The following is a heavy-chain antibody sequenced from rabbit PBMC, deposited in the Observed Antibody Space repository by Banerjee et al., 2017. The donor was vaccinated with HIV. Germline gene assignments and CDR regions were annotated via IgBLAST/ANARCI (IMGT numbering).Heavy chain of an antibody. CDR2: IYSGSYGST. CDR3: ARNGGYAGHGYAMKIDYFNL. J-gene: IGHJ4*01. D-gene: IGHD4-2*01. V-gene: IGHV1S40*01. CDR1: GFTVSSVYW. Sequence: QSLEESGGGLVKPGASLTLTCTASGFTVSSVYWICWVRQAPGKGLEWIACIYSGSYGSTHYASWAKGRFTASRTSSTTVTLQMTSLTAADTATYFCARNGGYAGHGYAMKIDYFNLWGQGTLVTVS.